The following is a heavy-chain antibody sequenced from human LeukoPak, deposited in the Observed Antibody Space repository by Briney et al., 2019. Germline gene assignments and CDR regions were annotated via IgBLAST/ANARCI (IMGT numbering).Heavy chain of an antibody. CDR2: ISAYNGNT. Sequence: EASVKVSCKASGYTFTSYGISWVRQAPGQGLEWMGWISAYNGNTNYAQKLQGRVTMTTDTSTSTAYMELRSLRSDDTAVYYCARGDDFWSGYFHFDYSGQGTLVTVSS. D-gene: IGHD3-3*01. CDR3: ARGDDFWSGYFHFDY. J-gene: IGHJ4*02. V-gene: IGHV1-18*01. CDR1: GYTFTSYG.